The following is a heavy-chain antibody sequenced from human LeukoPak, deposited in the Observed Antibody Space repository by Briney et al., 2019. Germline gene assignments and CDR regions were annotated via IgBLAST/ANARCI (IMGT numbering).Heavy chain of an antibody. Sequence: PSETLCLTCTVSGGSISSYYRSWVRQPAGKGLECIGRIYTSGSTNYTPSINSRITISVDKSKNNSSLEQSSVPAADTAVYYCSRATITTIADYWGQGTLVTVSS. J-gene: IGHJ4*02. CDR3: SRATITTIADY. CDR1: GGSISSYY. V-gene: IGHV4-4*07. CDR2: IYTSGST. D-gene: IGHD5-12*01.